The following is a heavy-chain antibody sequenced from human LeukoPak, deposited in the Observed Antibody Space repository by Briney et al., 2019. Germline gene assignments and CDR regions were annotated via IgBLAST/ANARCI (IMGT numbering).Heavy chain of an antibody. V-gene: IGHV1-69*04. CDR2: IIPILGIA. CDR1: GGTFSSYA. CDR3: ARSLRRGYGPADDY. Sequence: EASVKVSCKASGGTFSSYAISWVRQAPGQGLEWMGRIIPILGIANYAQKFQGRVTITADKSTSTAYMELSSLRSEDTAVYYCARSLRRGYGPADDYWGQGTLVTVSS. D-gene: IGHD5-18*01. J-gene: IGHJ4*02.